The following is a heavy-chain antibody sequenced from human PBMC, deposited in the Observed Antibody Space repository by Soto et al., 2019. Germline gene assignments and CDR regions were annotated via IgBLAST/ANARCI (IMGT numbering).Heavy chain of an antibody. CDR3: AKAPIAIWFFDY. Sequence: EVQLLESGGGLVQPGGSLRLSCAASGFTFNNYAMTWVRQAPGKGLEWVSSISGSGGSTHYADSVKGRFTISRDNSNDTPYLQMNSLRADDTAVYYCAKAPIAIWFFDYWGQGTLVTVSS. CDR1: GFTFNNYA. V-gene: IGHV3-23*01. CDR2: ISGSGGST. J-gene: IGHJ4*02. D-gene: IGHD3-3*01.